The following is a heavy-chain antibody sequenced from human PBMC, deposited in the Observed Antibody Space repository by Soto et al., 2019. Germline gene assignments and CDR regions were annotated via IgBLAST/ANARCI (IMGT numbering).Heavy chain of an antibody. J-gene: IGHJ4*02. CDR2: INAGNGDT. D-gene: IGHD2-21*02. CDR1: GYTFSSYA. Sequence: SVKVSCKASGYTFSSYAMHWVRQAPGQRLEWMGWINAGNGDTKYSQKLQGRVTITRDTSATTAYMELSSLRSEDTAVYYCARGHPLPADYWCQGTLVTVSS. V-gene: IGHV1-3*01. CDR3: ARGHPLPADY.